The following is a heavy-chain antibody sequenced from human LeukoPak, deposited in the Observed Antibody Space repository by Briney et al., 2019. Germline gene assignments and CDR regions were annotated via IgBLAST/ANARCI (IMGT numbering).Heavy chain of an antibody. J-gene: IGHJ4*02. CDR3: ASGYYDFWRGYPYHFDY. CDR1: GFTFDDYG. CDR2: INWNGGST. Sequence: GGTLRLSCAASGFTFDDYGMSWVRQAPGKGLEWVSGINWNGGSTGYADSVKGRFTISRDNAKNSLYLQMNSLRAEDTAVYYCASGYYDFWRGYPYHFDYWGQGTLVTVSS. D-gene: IGHD3-3*01. V-gene: IGHV3-20*04.